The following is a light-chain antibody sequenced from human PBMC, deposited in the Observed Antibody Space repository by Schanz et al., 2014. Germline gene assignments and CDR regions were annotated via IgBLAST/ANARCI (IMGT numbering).Light chain of an antibody. CDR3: QLPAT. CDR2: GAS. V-gene: IGKV3D-15*01. Sequence: EIVMTQSPATLSVSPGERATLSCRASQSVSNNLAWYQQKVGQAPRLLIYGASSRATGIPDRFSGSGSETDFTLTISRLEPEDFAVYYCQLPATFGQGTKVEIK. J-gene: IGKJ1*01. CDR1: QSVSNN.